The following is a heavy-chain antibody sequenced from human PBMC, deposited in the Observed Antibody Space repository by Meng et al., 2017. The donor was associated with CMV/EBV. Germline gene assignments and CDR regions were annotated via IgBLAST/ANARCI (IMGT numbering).Heavy chain of an antibody. J-gene: IGHJ4*02. D-gene: IGHD1-26*01. Sequence: QVQLRRWGAGLLKPSETLSLTCAVYGGSFSGYYWSWIRQPPGKGLEWIGEINHSGSTNYNPSLKSRVTISVDTSKNQFSLKLSSVTAADTAVYYCARGVGATGKADYWGQGTLVTVSS. CDR1: GGSFSGYY. CDR2: INHSGST. CDR3: ARGVGATGKADY. V-gene: IGHV4-34*01.